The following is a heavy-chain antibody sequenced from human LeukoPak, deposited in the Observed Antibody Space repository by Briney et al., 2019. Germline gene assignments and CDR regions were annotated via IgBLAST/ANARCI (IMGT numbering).Heavy chain of an antibody. CDR3: ARVATKGYYYDSSGYTPWFDP. J-gene: IGHJ5*02. CDR1: GYTFTSYY. D-gene: IGHD3-22*01. Sequence: ASVKVSCKASGYTFTSYYMYWVRQAPGQGLEWMGLINPGGGSTNYAQKFQGRVTVTRDMSTSTVYMELSSLRSDDTAVYYCARVATKGYYYDSSGYTPWFDPWGQGTLVTVSS. V-gene: IGHV1-46*01. CDR2: INPGGGST.